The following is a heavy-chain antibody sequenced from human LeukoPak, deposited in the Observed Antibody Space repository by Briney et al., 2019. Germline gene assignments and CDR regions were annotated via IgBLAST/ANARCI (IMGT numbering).Heavy chain of an antibody. CDR2: IWYDGSNK. Sequence: PGGSLRLSCAASGFTFSSYGMHWVRQAPGKGLEGVAVIWYDGSNKYYADSVKGRFTISRDNSKNTLYLQMNSLRAEDTAVYYCASLLSRVYGDQTPGNYWGQGTLVTVSS. J-gene: IGHJ4*02. D-gene: IGHD4-17*01. CDR3: ASLLSRVYGDQTPGNY. CDR1: GFTFSSYG. V-gene: IGHV3-33*03.